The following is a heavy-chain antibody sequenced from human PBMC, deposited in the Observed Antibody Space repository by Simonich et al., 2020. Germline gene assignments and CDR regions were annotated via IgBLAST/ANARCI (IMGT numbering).Heavy chain of an antibody. J-gene: IGHJ6*02. CDR3: ARVGYSNYYYYGMDV. CDR2: IYHSGST. Sequence: QVQLQESGPGLVKPSETLSLTCAVSGYSISSGYYWGWIRQPPGKGLGGFGGIYHSGSTYYNPPLKSRVTISVDTSKNQFSLKLSSVTAADTAVYYCARVGYSNYYYYGMDVWGQGTTVTVSS. CDR1: GYSISSGYY. D-gene: IGHD6-13*01. V-gene: IGHV4-38-2*01.